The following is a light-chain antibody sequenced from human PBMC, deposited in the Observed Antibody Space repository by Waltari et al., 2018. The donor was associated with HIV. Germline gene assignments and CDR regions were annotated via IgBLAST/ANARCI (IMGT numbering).Light chain of an antibody. CDR1: NIGSNS. CDR3: QVWDSSSDHTRV. J-gene: IGLJ2*01. CDR2: DDS. Sequence: SYVLTQPPSVSVAPGQTARITCGGNNIGSNSVHWYQQKPGQAPVLVVYDDSDRPSGIPERFSGSNSGNTATLTISRVEAGDEADYYCQVWDSSSDHTRVFGGGTKLTVL. V-gene: IGLV3-21*02.